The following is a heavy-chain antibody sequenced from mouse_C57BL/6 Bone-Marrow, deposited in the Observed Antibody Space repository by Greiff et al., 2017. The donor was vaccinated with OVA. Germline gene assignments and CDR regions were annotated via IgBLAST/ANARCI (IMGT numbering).Heavy chain of an antibody. D-gene: IGHD2-4*01. V-gene: IGHV5-17*01. CDR3: ARRDYEYAWYIDV. CDR2: ISSGSSTI. Sequence: EVHLVESGGGLVKPGGSLKLSCAASGFTFSDYGMHWVRQAPEKGLEWVAYISSGSSTIYYADTVKGRFTISRDNAKNTLFLQMTSLRSEDTAMYYCARRDYEYAWYIDVWGAGTTVTVSS. J-gene: IGHJ1*01. CDR1: GFTFSDYG.